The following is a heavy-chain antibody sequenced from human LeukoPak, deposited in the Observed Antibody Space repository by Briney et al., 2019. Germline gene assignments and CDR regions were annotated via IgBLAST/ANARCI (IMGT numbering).Heavy chain of an antibody. CDR3: ARGEFYYGSGSYSPYYFDY. D-gene: IGHD3-10*01. J-gene: IGHJ4*02. CDR2: IYTSGST. V-gene: IGHV4-61*05. CDR1: GGSISSSSYY. Sequence: SETLSLTCTVSGGSISSSSYYWGWIRQPPGKGLEWIGRIYTSGSTNYNPSLKSRVTMSVDTSKNQFSLKLSSVTAADTAVYYCARGEFYYGSGSYSPYYFDYWGQGTLVTVSS.